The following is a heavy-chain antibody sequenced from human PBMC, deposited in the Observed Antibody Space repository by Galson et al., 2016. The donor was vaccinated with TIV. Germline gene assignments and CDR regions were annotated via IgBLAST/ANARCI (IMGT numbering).Heavy chain of an antibody. J-gene: IGHJ4*02. Sequence: LRLSCAPSGFNFGDYAMSWVRQAPGKGLEWVGFIRSKFYGGTTDYAASLKGRITISRDDSKGIAYLQMISLKTEDTAVYFCARDDFYGGNSFDLWGQGTLVTVSS. CDR2: IRSKFYGGTT. CDR3: ARDDFYGGNSFDL. D-gene: IGHD4-23*01. V-gene: IGHV3-49*04. CDR1: GFNFGDYA.